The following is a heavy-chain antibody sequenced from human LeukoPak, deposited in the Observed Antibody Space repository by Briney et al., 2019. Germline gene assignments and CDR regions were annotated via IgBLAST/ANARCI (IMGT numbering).Heavy chain of an antibody. CDR1: GGSISSYY. V-gene: IGHV4-59*01. CDR3: ARYGRAATAPKRYYFDY. Sequence: SETLSLTCSFSGGSISSYYWSWIRQPPGKGLEWIGYIYYSGSTNYNPSLKSRVTISVDTSKNQFSLKLSSVTAADTAVYYCARYGRAATAPKRYYFDYWGQGTLVTVSS. J-gene: IGHJ4*02. CDR2: IYYSGST. D-gene: IGHD1-14*01.